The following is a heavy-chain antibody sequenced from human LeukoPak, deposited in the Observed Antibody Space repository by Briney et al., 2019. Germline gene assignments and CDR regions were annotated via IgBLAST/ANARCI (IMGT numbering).Heavy chain of an antibody. J-gene: IGHJ4*02. D-gene: IGHD5-18*01. CDR1: GFTFSSYS. CDR3: ARDNLSKRGYSYGRNFDY. V-gene: IGHV3-21*01. CDR2: ISSSSSYI. Sequence: LGGSLRLSCAASGFTFSSYSMNWVRQAPGKGLEWVSSISSSSSYIYYADSVKGRFTISRDNAKNSLYLQMNSLRAEDTAVYYCARDNLSKRGYSYGRNFDYWGQGTLVTVSS.